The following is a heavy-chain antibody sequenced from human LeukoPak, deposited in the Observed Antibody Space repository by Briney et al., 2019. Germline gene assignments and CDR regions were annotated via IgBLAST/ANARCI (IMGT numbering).Heavy chain of an antibody. CDR2: IYPGDSDT. CDR3: ARQHALGPNIGDYVDY. CDR1: GYSFTSHW. D-gene: IGHD2/OR15-2a*01. Sequence: GESLKISCKGSGYSFTSHWIGWVRQMPGKGLEWMGIIYPGDSDTRYSPSFQGQVTISADKSISTAYLQWSSLKASDTAMYYCARQHALGPNIGDYVDYWGQGTLVTVSS. J-gene: IGHJ4*02. V-gene: IGHV5-51*01.